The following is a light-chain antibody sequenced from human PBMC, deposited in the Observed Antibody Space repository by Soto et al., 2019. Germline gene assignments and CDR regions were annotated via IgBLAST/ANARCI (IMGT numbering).Light chain of an antibody. CDR3: QQYGSSPT. J-gene: IGKJ1*01. Sequence: LTRSRATLSVSPGERAPLSCRASQSVSSNLAWYQQKPGQAPRLLIYGASSRATGIPDRFSGSGSGTDFTLTISRLEPEDFAVYYCQQYGSSPTFGQGTNV. CDR1: QSVSSN. CDR2: GAS. V-gene: IGKV3-20*01.